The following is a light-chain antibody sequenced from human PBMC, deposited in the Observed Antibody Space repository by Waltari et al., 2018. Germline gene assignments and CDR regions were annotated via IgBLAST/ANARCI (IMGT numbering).Light chain of an antibody. CDR2: INSDGSH. Sequence: QLVLTQSPSASASLGASVKLTCTLASGHSSTIVAWLQQQPEEGPRYLMKINSDGSHSKGDEIPDRFSGSSSGAERYLTISSVQSEDEADYYCQTGGHGTWVFGGGTKLTVL. CDR3: QTGGHGTWV. J-gene: IGLJ3*02. CDR1: SGHSSTI. V-gene: IGLV4-69*01.